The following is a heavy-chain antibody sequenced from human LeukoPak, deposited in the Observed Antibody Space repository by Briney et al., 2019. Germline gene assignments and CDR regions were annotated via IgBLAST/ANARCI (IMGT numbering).Heavy chain of an antibody. J-gene: IGHJ4*02. Sequence: GGSLRLSCAASGFTFSNYWRHWVRQSPGKWRVCVSPIKFDGSLTNYADYVRGRFTLSRDNAKNTLYLQMNSLSAEDSAIYYCTREIAVIPAASLGYWGQGTLVTVSS. V-gene: IGHV3-74*01. D-gene: IGHD2-2*01. CDR3: TREIAVIPAASLGY. CDR1: GFTFSNYW. CDR2: IKFDGSLT.